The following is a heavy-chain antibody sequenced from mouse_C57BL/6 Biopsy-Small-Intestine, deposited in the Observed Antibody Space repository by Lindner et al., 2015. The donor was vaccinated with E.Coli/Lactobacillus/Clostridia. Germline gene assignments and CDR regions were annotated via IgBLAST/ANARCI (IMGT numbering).Heavy chain of an antibody. CDR3: ARSHYYGSSPWFAY. V-gene: IGHV1-22*01. CDR2: INPNNGGT. Sequence: QLQESGPELVKPGASVKMSCKASGYTFTDYNMHWVKQSHGKSLEWIGYINPNNGGTSYNQKFKGKATLTVNKSSSTAYMELRSLTSEDSAVYYCARSHYYGSSPWFAYWGQGTLVTVSA. CDR1: GYTFTDYN. J-gene: IGHJ3*01. D-gene: IGHD1-1*01.